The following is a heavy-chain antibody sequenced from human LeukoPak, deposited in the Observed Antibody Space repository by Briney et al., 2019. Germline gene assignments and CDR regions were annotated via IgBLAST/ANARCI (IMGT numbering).Heavy chain of an antibody. CDR1: GFTFSTNY. CDR3: AKRGTLDHYYFYGMDV. J-gene: IGHJ6*02. Sequence: GGSLRLSCAASGFTFSTNYVSWVRQAAGKGLEGVSVFYSGESTYYAESVRGRSTISRDDSKNTLYLQMNSLRAEDTAVYYCAKRGTLDHYYFYGMDVWGQGTTVTVSS. CDR2: FYSGEST. D-gene: IGHD1-14*01. V-gene: IGHV3-66*01.